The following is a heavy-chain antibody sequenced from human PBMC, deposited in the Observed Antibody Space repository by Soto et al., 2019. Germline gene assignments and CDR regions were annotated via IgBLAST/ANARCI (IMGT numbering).Heavy chain of an antibody. Sequence: QVQLVQSGAEVKKPGASVKVSCKASGYTFTSYGISWVRQAHGQGLEWMGWISAYNGNTNYAQMLQGRVTMTADTSTSTAYTELRSLRSDDTAVYYCARVPPTISSAGREDNWGQGTLVSVSS. CDR3: ARVPPTISSAGREDN. V-gene: IGHV1-18*01. J-gene: IGHJ4*02. CDR1: GYTFTSYG. CDR2: ISAYNGNT. D-gene: IGHD6-13*01.